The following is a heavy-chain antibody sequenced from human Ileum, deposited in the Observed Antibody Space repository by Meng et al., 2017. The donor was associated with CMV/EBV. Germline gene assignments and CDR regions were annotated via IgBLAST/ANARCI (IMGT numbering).Heavy chain of an antibody. J-gene: IGHJ6*02. CDR3: ARDDPAIVVFAPARGGMDV. V-gene: IGHV1-2*02. CDR1: GYTFTGDY. CDR2: IDPNSGYT. Sequence: ASVKVSCKASGYTFTGDYLHWVRQAPGQGLEWMGWIDPNSGYTRYAQKFQGRVFMTRDTSISTFYLEVSSLRSDDTAVYYCARDDPAIVVFAPARGGMDVWSQGTAVTVSS. D-gene: IGHD2-15*01.